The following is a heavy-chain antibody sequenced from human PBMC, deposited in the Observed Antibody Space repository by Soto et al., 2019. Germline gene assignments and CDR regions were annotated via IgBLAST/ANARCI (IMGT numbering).Heavy chain of an antibody. CDR2: IIPILGET. D-gene: IGHD3-16*01. CDR1: GTIFSSYT. CDR3: ARGLGGRMDD. J-gene: IGHJ6*02. Sequence: QVQLVQSGAEVKKPGSSVRVSCKASGTIFSSYTISWVRQAPGQGLEWMGRIIPILGETNSAQKFQGRVTLTADNSKNTAYMELNSLRLEDTALYYCARGLGGRMDDWGQGTTVTVSS. V-gene: IGHV1-69*08.